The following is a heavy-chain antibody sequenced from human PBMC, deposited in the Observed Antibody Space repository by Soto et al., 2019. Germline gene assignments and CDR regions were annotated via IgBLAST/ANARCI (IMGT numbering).Heavy chain of an antibody. V-gene: IGHV4-59*08. D-gene: IGHD3-9*01. CDR2: IYYRGNA. Sequence: PSETLSLTCTVSGGAIGAYYWGWIRQPPGKGLEWIGYIYYRGNADYNPSLKSRVTISLDTPKNQFSLKLSSVTAADTAVYYCARHPGYYDILTGYTTYYFDSWGQGILVT. CDR3: ARHPGYYDILTGYTTYYFDS. J-gene: IGHJ4*02. CDR1: GGAIGAYY.